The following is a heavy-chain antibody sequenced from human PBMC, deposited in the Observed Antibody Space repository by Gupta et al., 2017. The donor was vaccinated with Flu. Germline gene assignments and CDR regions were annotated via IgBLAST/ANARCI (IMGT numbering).Heavy chain of an antibody. Sequence: HVHLQQLVPGLANPSETLSLACTASGGPISSFYWSWIRQPAGKGLEWIGRIYTSGSTNYNPSLKSRVTMSVDTSKNQFSLKLSSVTAADTAVYYCARDLEDLVGATSCFDPWGQGTLVTVSS. CDR3: ARDLEDLVGATSCFDP. D-gene: IGHD1-26*01. J-gene: IGHJ5*02. CDR1: GGPISSFY. V-gene: IGHV4-4*07. CDR2: IYTSGST.